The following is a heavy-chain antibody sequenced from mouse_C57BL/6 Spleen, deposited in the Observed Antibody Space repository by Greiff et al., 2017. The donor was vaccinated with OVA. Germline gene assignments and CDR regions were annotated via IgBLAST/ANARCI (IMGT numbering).Heavy chain of an antibody. CDR3: ARRYGYRAFDY. J-gene: IGHJ2*01. CDR2: ISSGSSTI. V-gene: IGHV5-17*01. Sequence: EVKLQESGGGLVKPGGSLKLSCAASGFTFSDYGMHWVRQAPEKGLEWVAYISSGSSTIYYADTVKGRFTISRDNAKNTLFLQMTSLRSEDAAMYYCARRYGYRAFDYWGQGTTLTVSS. CDR1: GFTFSDYG. D-gene: IGHD2-2*01.